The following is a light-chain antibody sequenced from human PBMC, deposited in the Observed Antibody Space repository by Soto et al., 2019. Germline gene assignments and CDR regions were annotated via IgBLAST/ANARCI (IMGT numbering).Light chain of an antibody. CDR3: QQYDNLIT. Sequence: DIQMTQNPSSLSASGGDRVSITCRARQTISGFLNWYQKKPGAAPKLLIYDASNLETGVPSRFSGSGSGTDFTFTISSLQPEDIATYYCQQYDNLITFGQGTLLEVK. CDR2: DAS. CDR1: QTISGF. J-gene: IGKJ5*01. V-gene: IGKV1-33*01.